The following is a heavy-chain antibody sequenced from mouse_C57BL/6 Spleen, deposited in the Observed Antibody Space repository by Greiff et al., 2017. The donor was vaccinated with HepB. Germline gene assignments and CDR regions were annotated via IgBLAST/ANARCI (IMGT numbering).Heavy chain of an antibody. CDR1: GFTFSSYA. J-gene: IGHJ4*01. V-gene: IGHV5-4*01. D-gene: IGHD2-4*01. Sequence: EVKLMESGGGLVKPGGSLKLSCAASGFTFSSYAMSWVRQTPEKRLEWVATISDGGSYTYYPDNVKGRFTISRDNAKNNLYLQMSHLKSEDTSMYYCARDYDYDGVYYAMDYWGQRTSVTVSS. CDR2: ISDGGSYT. CDR3: ARDYDYDGVYYAMDY.